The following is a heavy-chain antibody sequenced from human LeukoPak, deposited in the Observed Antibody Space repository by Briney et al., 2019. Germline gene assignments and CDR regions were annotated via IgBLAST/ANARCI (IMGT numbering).Heavy chain of an antibody. CDR1: GYTFTGYY. V-gene: IGHV1-2*02. CDR2: INPNSGGT. Sequence: ASVKVSCKASGYTFTGYYMHWVRQAPGQGLEWMGWINPNSGGTNYAQKFQGRVTMTRDTSISTAYMELSRLRSDDTAVYYCARGRYDYVWGSYRYYYMDVWGKGTTVTISS. D-gene: IGHD3-16*02. CDR3: ARGRYDYVWGSYRYYYMDV. J-gene: IGHJ6*03.